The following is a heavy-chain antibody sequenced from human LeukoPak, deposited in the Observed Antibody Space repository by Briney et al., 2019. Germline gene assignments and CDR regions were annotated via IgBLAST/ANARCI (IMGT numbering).Heavy chain of an antibody. V-gene: IGHV4-39*01. Sequence: PSETLSLTCTVSGGSISSSSYYWGWIRQPPGKGLEWIGSIYYSGSTYYNPSLKSRVTISVDTSKNQFSLKLSSVTAADTAVYYCARHDPIQLWTNWGQGTLVTVSS. J-gene: IGHJ4*02. CDR1: GGSISSSSYY. CDR2: IYYSGST. CDR3: ARHDPIQLWTN. D-gene: IGHD5-18*01.